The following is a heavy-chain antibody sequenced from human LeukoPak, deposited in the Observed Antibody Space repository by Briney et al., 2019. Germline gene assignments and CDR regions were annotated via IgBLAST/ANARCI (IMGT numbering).Heavy chain of an antibody. J-gene: IGHJ4*02. CDR2: VNIDGSST. CDR3: ARDKNGYSYGYGDF. CDR1: GFTFSSNW. Sequence: GGSLRLSCAASGFTFSSNWMHWVRQAPGKGLVWVSRVNIDGSSTSYADSVKGRFTISRDNAKNTLYLQMNSLRAEDTALYYCARDKNGYSYGYGDFWGQGTLVTVSS. V-gene: IGHV3-74*01. D-gene: IGHD5-18*01.